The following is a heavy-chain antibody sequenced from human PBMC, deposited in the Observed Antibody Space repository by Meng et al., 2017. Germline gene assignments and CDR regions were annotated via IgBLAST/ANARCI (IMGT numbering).Heavy chain of an antibody. Sequence: GPAWVRPPDTLSLPCMGPGGSGSSGSYYWSWFRQPPGKGLEWIGYIYYSGSTNYTPSLKSRVTISVDTSKNQFSLKLSSVTAADTAVYYCARSMVRGVIIYTRTYYFDYWGQGTLVTVSS. CDR1: GGSGSSGSYY. D-gene: IGHD3-10*01. J-gene: IGHJ4*02. V-gene: IGHV4-61*01. CDR3: ARSMVRGVIIYTRTYYFDY. CDR2: IYYSGST.